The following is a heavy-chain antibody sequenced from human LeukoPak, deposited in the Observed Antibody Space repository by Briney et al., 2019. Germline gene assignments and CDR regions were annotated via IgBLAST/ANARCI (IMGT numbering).Heavy chain of an antibody. CDR1: EFTFTTSW. D-gene: IGHD2-2*01. Sequence: GGSLRLSCAASEFTFTTSWMTWVRQAPGKGLEWLGNINPDASTKNYAASVRGRFTFSRDNGKNSLYLHMSSLRAEDTAIYYCARDRAFSTFDYWGRGTLVTVSS. CDR3: ARDRAFSTFDY. J-gene: IGHJ4*02. V-gene: IGHV3-7*01. CDR2: INPDASTK.